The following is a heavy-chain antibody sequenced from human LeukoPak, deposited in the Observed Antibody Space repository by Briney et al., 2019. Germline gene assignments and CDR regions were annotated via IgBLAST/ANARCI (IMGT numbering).Heavy chain of an antibody. CDR1: GASITSYY. D-gene: IGHD6-13*01. CDR2: IFYTESA. Sequence: SETLSLTCTVSGASITSYYWSWIRQPPGKGLECIGYIFYTESANYNPSLKSRVTISVGTSKNQFSLKLSSVTAADTAVYYCARDHPRYSSSWLEWGQGTLVTVSS. CDR3: ARDHPRYSSSWLE. J-gene: IGHJ4*02. V-gene: IGHV4-59*01.